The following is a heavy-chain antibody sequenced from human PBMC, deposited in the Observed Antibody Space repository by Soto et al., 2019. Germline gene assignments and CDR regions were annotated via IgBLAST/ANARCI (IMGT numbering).Heavy chain of an antibody. CDR2: ISGSDGKT. CDR3: ARWSYLDY. Sequence: VGSLRLSCAASGFSFGSYALSWVRQAPGKGLEWVSTISGSDGKTFYADSVKGRFSISRDTSQSTLYLQMNSLRADDTAMCYCARWSYLDYWGQGTRVTVSS. CDR1: GFSFGSYA. D-gene: IGHD3-3*01. V-gene: IGHV3-23*01. J-gene: IGHJ4*02.